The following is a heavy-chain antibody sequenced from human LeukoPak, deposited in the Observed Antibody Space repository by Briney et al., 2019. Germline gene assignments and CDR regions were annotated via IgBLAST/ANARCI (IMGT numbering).Heavy chain of an antibody. V-gene: IGHV3-30*04. CDR3: ARDLRRIAAYYFDY. D-gene: IGHD6-25*01. CDR2: ISSDGRDR. Sequence: GGSLRLSCAASGFTFSGSAIHWVRQAPGRGLEWVAVISSDGRDRHHADSVKGRFTISRDNSKNTLYLQTNSLRAEDTAVYYCARDLRRIAAYYFDYWGQGTLVTVSS. J-gene: IGHJ4*02. CDR1: GFTFSGSA.